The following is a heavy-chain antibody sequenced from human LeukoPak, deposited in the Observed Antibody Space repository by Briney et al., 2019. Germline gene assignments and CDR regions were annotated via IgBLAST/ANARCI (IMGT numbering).Heavy chain of an antibody. CDR3: ARGAAMIVVVMAEYFQH. CDR1: GFTFSSYW. CDR2: IKQDGSEK. Sequence: GGSLRLSCAASGFTFSSYWMSWVRQSPGKGLEWVANIKQDGSEKYYVDSVKGRFTISRDNAKNSLYLRMNSLRAEDTAVYYCARGAAMIVVVMAEYFQHWGQGTLVTVSS. D-gene: IGHD3-22*01. V-gene: IGHV3-7*01. J-gene: IGHJ1*01.